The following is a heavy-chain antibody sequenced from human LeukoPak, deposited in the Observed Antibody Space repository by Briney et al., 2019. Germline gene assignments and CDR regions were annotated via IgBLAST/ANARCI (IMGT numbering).Heavy chain of an antibody. CDR1: GDSVSSNSAA. J-gene: IGHJ5*02. Sequence: SQTPSLTCAISGDSVSSNSAAWNWIRQSPSRGLEWLGRTYYRSKWYNDYAVSVKSRITINPDTSKNQFSLQLNSVTPEDTAVYYCARSRVDSPVVVTAIPLDWWFDPWGQGTLVTVSS. V-gene: IGHV6-1*01. CDR2: TYYRSKWYN. CDR3: ARSRVDSPVVVTAIPLDWWFDP. D-gene: IGHD2-21*02.